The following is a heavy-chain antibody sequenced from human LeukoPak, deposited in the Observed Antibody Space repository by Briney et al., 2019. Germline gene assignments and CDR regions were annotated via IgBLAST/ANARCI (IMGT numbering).Heavy chain of an antibody. CDR1: GFTFSSSA. V-gene: IGHV3-23*01. CDR2: ISAAGGDT. CDR3: AKGYSNAARFDS. D-gene: IGHD1-26*01. J-gene: IGHJ4*02. Sequence: GGSLRLSCAATGFTFSSSAMSWVRQAPGKGLEWVSAISAAGGDTYYAASVKGRFTISRDNSKSTLYLQMDSLRPEDTATYYCAKGYSNAARFDSWGQGTLVTVSS.